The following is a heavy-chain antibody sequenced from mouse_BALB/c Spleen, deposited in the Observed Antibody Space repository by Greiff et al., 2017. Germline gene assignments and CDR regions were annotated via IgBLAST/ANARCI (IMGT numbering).Heavy chain of an antibody. V-gene: IGHV1S135*01. D-gene: IGHD4-1*02. CDR3: GSGGNWDVAY. Sequence: VQLQQSGPDLVKPGASVKISCKASGYSFTSYYMHWVKQSHGKSLEWIGYIDPFNGGTSDNQKFKGKATLTVDTSSSTAYMHLSSLTSEASADYYCGSGGNWDVAYWGQGTVVTVSA. CDR2: IDPFNGGT. CDR1: GYSFTSYY. J-gene: IGHJ3*01.